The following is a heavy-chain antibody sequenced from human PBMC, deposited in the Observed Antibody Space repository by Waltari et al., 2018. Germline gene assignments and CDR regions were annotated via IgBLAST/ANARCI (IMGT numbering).Heavy chain of an antibody. D-gene: IGHD1-26*01. CDR3: ARVVGATRRSGFDY. Sequence: EVQLVESGGGVVRPGGSLRLSCAAPGFTFYDYGMSCVRQAPGKGLEWVSGINWNGGSTGYADSVKGRFTISRDNAKNSLYLQMNSLRAEDTALYYCARVVGATRRSGFDYWGQGTLVTVSS. J-gene: IGHJ4*02. CDR1: GFTFYDYG. V-gene: IGHV3-20*04. CDR2: INWNGGST.